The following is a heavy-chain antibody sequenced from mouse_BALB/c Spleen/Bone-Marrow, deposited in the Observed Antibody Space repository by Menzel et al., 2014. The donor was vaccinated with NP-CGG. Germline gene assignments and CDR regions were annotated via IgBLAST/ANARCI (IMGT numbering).Heavy chain of an antibody. V-gene: IGHV1-14*01. CDR1: GYTFTSYV. CDR2: INPYNDGT. Sequence: VQLKQSGPELVKPGASVKMSCKASGYTFTSYVMHWVKQKPGQGLEWIGYINPYNDGTKYNEKFKGKATLPSDKSSSTAYMELSSLTSEDSAVYYCARMEGSPTAVYYAMDYWGQGTSVTGSS. CDR3: ARMEGSPTAVYYAMDY. J-gene: IGHJ4*01. D-gene: IGHD2-10*01.